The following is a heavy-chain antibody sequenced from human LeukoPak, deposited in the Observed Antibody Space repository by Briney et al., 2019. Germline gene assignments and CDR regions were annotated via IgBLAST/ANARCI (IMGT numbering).Heavy chain of an antibody. CDR2: IYYSGST. CDR1: GYSISSSNW. D-gene: IGHD6-13*01. V-gene: IGHV4-28*01. Sequence: SETLSLTCAVSGYSISSSNWWGWIRQPPGKGLEWIGYIYYSGSTYCQPSLKSRVTMSVDTSKNQFSLKLSSVTAVDTAVYYCARYTTSWYTFDIWGQGTMVTVSS. CDR3: ARYTTSWYTFDI. J-gene: IGHJ3*02.